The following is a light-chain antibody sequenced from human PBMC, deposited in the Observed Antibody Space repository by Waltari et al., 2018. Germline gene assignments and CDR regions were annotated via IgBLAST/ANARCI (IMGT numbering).Light chain of an antibody. V-gene: IGLV8-61*01. CDR2: NTD. Sequence: TVVTQEPSLSVSPGGSVTLTCGLQSASVPSTNYPSWYQQTPGQAPRMLIYNTDTRPSGVPHRFSGSILGTKAALTITGTQADDESVYYCALYMNNGVSIFGGGTRLTV. J-gene: IGLJ2*01. CDR3: ALYMNNGVSI. CDR1: SASVPSTNY.